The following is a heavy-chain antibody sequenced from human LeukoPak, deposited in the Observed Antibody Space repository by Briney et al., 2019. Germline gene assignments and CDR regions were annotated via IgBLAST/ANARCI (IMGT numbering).Heavy chain of an antibody. Sequence: SVKVSCKASGGTFSSYAISWVRQAPGQGLEWMGRIIPILGIANYAQKFQGRVTITADKSTSTAYMELSSLRSEDTAVYYCARTLYSGIYFGLVDYWGQGTLVTVSS. CDR1: GGTFSSYA. CDR2: IIPILGIA. J-gene: IGHJ4*02. D-gene: IGHD1-26*01. V-gene: IGHV1-69*04. CDR3: ARTLYSGIYFGLVDY.